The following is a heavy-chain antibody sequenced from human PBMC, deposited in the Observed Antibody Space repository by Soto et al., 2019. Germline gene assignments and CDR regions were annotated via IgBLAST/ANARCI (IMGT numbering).Heavy chain of an antibody. Sequence: ASVKVSCKASGYTFTNYYIHWVRQAPGQGLEWMGVINPTGGRASYAPKFRGRVTLTRDTSTSTAYMELSSLRSDDTAVYFCSRLTTMVREINDDPFDFWGQGTLVTVS. CDR3: SRLTTMVREINDDPFDF. V-gene: IGHV1-46*03. J-gene: IGHJ3*01. CDR1: GYTFTNYY. D-gene: IGHD3-10*01. CDR2: INPTGGRA.